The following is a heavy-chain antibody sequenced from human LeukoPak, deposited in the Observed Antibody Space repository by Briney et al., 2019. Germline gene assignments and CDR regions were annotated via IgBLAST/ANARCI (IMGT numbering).Heavy chain of an antibody. D-gene: IGHD4-11*01. CDR2: ISYDGSNK. J-gene: IGHJ6*03. CDR3: AKNTMTTYNYYMDV. V-gene: IGHV3-30*18. Sequence: GGSLRLSCAASGYTFSSYGMHWVRQAPGKGLEWVAVISYDGSNKYYADSVKGRFTISRDNSKNTLYLQMDSLRPEDTAEYYCAKNTMTTYNYYMDVWGKGTSVTISS. CDR1: GYTFSSYG.